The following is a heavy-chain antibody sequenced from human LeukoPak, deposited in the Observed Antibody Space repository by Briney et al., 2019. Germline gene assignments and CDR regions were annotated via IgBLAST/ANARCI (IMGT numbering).Heavy chain of an antibody. CDR3: WRRFSAQARFVDG. D-gene: IGHD3-3*01. J-gene: IGHJ6*02. CDR1: GFSFSNYA. CDR2: ISYNGGST. Sequence: GGSLRLSCAASGFSFSNYAMHWVRQAPGKGLEYVSAISYNGGSTYYANSVKGRFTISRDNSKNTLYLQIGSLIAETMAVYYFWRRFSAQARFVDGWGQGATVTISS. V-gene: IGHV3-64*01.